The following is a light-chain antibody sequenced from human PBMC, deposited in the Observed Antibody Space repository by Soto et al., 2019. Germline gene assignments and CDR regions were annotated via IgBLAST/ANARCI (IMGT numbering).Light chain of an antibody. CDR2: EVT. CDR1: SSDVGSYNL. J-gene: IGLJ1*01. Sequence: QSALTQPASVSGSPGQSITISCTGTSSDVGSYNLVSWYQQHPGKAPKLMIYEVTDRPSGVSNRFSGSKSGNTASLTISGLQAEDEAEYYCSSYTNINTRACVFGTGTKVTVL. CDR3: SSYTNINTRACV. V-gene: IGLV2-14*02.